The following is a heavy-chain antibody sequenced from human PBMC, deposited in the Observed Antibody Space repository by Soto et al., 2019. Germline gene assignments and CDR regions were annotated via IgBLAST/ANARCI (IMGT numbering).Heavy chain of an antibody. CDR2: IYYSGST. D-gene: IGHD3-22*01. CDR3: ARGGIVVVALYAFDI. V-gene: IGHV4-59*01. Sequence: SSETLSLTCTVSGGSISSYYWSWIRQPPGKGLEWTGFIYYSGSTNYNPSLKSRVTISVDTSKNQFSLKLSSVTAADTAVYYCARGGIVVVALYAFDIWGQGTMVTVSS. J-gene: IGHJ3*02. CDR1: GGSISSYY.